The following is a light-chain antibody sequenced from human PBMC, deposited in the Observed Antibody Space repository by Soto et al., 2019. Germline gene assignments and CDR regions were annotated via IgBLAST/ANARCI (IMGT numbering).Light chain of an antibody. CDR2: EVS. V-gene: IGLV2-8*01. CDR3: SSYAGSNNIVV. CDR1: SSDVGGYNY. Sequence: QSALTQPPSASGSPGQSVTISCTGTSSDVGGYNYVSWYQQHPGKAPKLMIYEVSKRPSGVPDRFSGSKSGNTASLTVSGRHAEDEADYYCSSYAGSNNIVVFGGGTKLTVL. J-gene: IGLJ2*01.